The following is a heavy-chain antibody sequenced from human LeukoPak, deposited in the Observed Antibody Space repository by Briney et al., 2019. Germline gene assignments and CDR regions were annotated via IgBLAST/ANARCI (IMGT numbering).Heavy chain of an antibody. Sequence: SETLSLTCAVSGYSISSGYYCGWIRQPPGKGLEWIGSIYHSGSTYYNPSLKSRVTISVDTSKNQFSLKLSPVTAADTAVYYCARTAVNIAAAGTNYNWFDPWGQGTLVTVSS. D-gene: IGHD6-13*01. J-gene: IGHJ5*02. CDR1: GYSISSGYY. CDR2: IYHSGST. V-gene: IGHV4-38-2*01. CDR3: ARTAVNIAAAGTNYNWFDP.